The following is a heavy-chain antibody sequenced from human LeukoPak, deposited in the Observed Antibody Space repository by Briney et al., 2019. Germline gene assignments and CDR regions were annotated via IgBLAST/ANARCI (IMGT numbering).Heavy chain of an antibody. CDR1: GFTFSSYS. V-gene: IGHV3-21*04. D-gene: IGHD6-19*01. CDR3: ASFTGYSSGWYWFDY. Sequence: GGSLRLSCAASGFTFSSYSMNWVRQAPGKGLEWVSSISSSSSYRYYADSVKGRFTISRDNAKNSLYLQMNSLRAADTAVYYCASFTGYSSGWYWFDYWGQGTLVTVSS. J-gene: IGHJ4*02. CDR2: ISSSSSYR.